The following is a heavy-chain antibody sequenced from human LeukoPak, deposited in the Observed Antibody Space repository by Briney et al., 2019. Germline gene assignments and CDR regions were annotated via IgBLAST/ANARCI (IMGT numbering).Heavy chain of an antibody. D-gene: IGHD3-16*01. Sequence: GGSLRLSCAASGFSFSGSAMHWVRQSSGKGLEWVSSISSSSSYIYYADSVKGRFTISRDNAKNSLYLQMNSLRAEDTAVYYCARADVFDPWGQGTLVTVSS. CDR3: ARADVFDP. V-gene: IGHV3-21*01. J-gene: IGHJ5*02. CDR1: GFSFSGSA. CDR2: ISSSSSYI.